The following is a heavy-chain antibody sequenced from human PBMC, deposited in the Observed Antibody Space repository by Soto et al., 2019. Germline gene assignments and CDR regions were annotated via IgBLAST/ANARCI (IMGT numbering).Heavy chain of an antibody. J-gene: IGHJ5*02. CDR2: IFPSDSDT. Sequence: GESLKISCRTSGYRFTSYWIAWVRQMPGKGLEWMGIIFPSDSDTRYSPSFQGQVTISADRSTSTVFLQWASLKASDTAVYFCPRKDKSGYFNWFDPWGQGTLVTFSS. D-gene: IGHD3-22*01. V-gene: IGHV5-51*01. CDR3: PRKDKSGYFNWFDP. CDR1: GYRFTSYW.